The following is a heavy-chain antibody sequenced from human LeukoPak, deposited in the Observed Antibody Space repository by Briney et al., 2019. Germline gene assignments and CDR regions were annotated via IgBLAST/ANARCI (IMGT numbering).Heavy chain of an antibody. CDR1: GFTSSSYW. J-gene: IGHJ5*02. D-gene: IGHD4-17*01. V-gene: IGHV3-74*01. CDR2: INSDGSST. Sequence: TGGSLRLSCAASGFTSSSYWMHWVRQGPGKGLVWVSRINSDGSSTTYADSVKGRFTISRDNAKNTLYLQMNSLRAEDTAVYYCARARGLGYGDYVRWFDPWGQGALVTVSS. CDR3: ARARGLGYGDYVRWFDP.